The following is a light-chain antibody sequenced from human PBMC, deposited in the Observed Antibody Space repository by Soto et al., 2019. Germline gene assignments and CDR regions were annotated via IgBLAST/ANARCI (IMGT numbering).Light chain of an antibody. V-gene: IGLV2-23*01. CDR1: SSDVGSYNF. Sequence: QSALTQPASVSGSPGQSITISCTGTSSDVGSYNFVSWYQQHPGKAPKLMIYEGSKWPSGVSNRFSGSKSDNTASLTISVLQAEDEADYYCCSYAGRSTLVFGGGTKVTVL. J-gene: IGLJ2*01. CDR3: CSYAGRSTLV. CDR2: EGS.